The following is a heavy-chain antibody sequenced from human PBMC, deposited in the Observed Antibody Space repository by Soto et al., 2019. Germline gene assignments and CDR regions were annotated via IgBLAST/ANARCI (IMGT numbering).Heavy chain of an antibody. Sequence: SEILSLTCTVSGGSISSYYWSWIRQPPGKGLEWIGYIYYSGSTYYNPSLKSRVTISVDTSKNQFSLKLSSVTAADTAVYYCARPSTGDRYYFDYWGQGTLVTVSS. CDR1: GGSISSYY. D-gene: IGHD7-27*01. CDR3: ARPSTGDRYYFDY. CDR2: IYYSGST. V-gene: IGHV4-59*08. J-gene: IGHJ4*02.